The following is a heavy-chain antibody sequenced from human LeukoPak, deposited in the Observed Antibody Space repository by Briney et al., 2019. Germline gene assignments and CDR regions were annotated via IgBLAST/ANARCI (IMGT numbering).Heavy chain of an antibody. V-gene: IGHV3-30*18. D-gene: IGHD4-17*01. J-gene: IGHJ2*01. CDR2: ISYDGSNK. Sequence: GGSLRLSCAASGFTFSSYGMHWVRQAPGKGLEWVAVISYDGSNKYYADSVKGRFTISRDNSKNTLYLQMNSLRAEDTAVYYCAKEGYDDYGDYDWYFDLWGRGTLVTVSS. CDR1: GFTFSSYG. CDR3: AKEGYDDYGDYDWYFDL.